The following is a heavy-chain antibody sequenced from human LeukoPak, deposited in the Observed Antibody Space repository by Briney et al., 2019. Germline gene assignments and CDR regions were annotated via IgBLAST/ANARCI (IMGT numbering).Heavy chain of an antibody. J-gene: IGHJ4*02. Sequence: PSETLSLTCTVSGYSISSGYYWGWIRQPAGKGLEWIGRIYTSGSTNYNPSLKSRVTISVDTSKNQFSLRLNSVTATDTAMYYCARGPYSYDSSGCFDYWGQEALVTVSS. CDR1: GYSISSGYY. D-gene: IGHD3-22*01. CDR3: ARGPYSYDSSGCFDY. V-gene: IGHV4-61*02. CDR2: IYTSGST.